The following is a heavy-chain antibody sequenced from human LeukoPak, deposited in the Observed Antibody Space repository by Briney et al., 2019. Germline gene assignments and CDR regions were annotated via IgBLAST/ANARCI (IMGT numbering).Heavy chain of an antibody. CDR3: ARRVVAGTPSGSWFDP. J-gene: IGHJ5*02. V-gene: IGHV4-31*03. CDR1: GGPISSGGYY. D-gene: IGHD2-15*01. Sequence: TLTLTCTVSGGPISSGGYYWSWIRQHPGKGLEWIWYIYYSGSTYDNPSLKSRVTISVDTSKTQFSLELSSVTAADTAVYYGARRVVAGTPSGSWFDPWGQGTLVTVSS. CDR2: IYYSGST.